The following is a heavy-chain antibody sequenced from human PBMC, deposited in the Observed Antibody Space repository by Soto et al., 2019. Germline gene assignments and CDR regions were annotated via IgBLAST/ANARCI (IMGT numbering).Heavy chain of an antibody. V-gene: IGHV4-59*01. CDR2: IYYSGSS. Sequence: PSETLSLTCTVSGGSISSYYWSWIRQPPMKGLEWIGYIYYSGSSNYNPSLKSRVTISVDTSKNHFSLKLSSVTAADTAVYYCARRYGASFDYWGQGTLVTVSS. J-gene: IGHJ4*02. CDR3: ARRYGASFDY. D-gene: IGHD4-17*01. CDR1: GGSISSYY.